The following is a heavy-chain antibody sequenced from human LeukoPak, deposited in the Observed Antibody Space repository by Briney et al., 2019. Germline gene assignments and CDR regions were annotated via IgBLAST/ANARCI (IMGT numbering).Heavy chain of an antibody. CDR3: ARGVVVVTASWYFDL. V-gene: IGHV3-21*01. D-gene: IGHD2-21*02. J-gene: IGHJ2*01. CDR1: GFTFSSYS. Sequence: PGGSLRLSCAASGFTFSSYSMNWVRQAPGKGLEWVSSISNSSSYIYYADSVKGRFTISRDNAKNSLYLQMNSLRAEDTAVYYCARGVVVVTASWYFDLWGRGTLVTVSS. CDR2: ISNSSSYI.